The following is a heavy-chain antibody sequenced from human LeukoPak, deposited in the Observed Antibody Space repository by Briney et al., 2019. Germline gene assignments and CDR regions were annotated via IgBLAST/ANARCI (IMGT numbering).Heavy chain of an antibody. Sequence: GASVTVSCKASGYTFTSYPMHWVRQAPGQRLEWMGWINPGDGNTKYSQKFQGRVTITRDTSASTAYMELSSLRSEDSAVYYCARDLNWYFDYWGQGTLVTVSS. D-gene: IGHD1-1*01. CDR2: INPGDGNT. CDR3: ARDLNWYFDY. CDR1: GYTFTSYP. J-gene: IGHJ4*02. V-gene: IGHV1-3*01.